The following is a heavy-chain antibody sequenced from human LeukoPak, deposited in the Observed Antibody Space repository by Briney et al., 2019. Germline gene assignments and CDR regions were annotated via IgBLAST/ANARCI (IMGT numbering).Heavy chain of an antibody. CDR1: GFTFSNAW. CDR3: TTDEYYDSSGYSYYFDY. J-gene: IGHJ4*02. V-gene: IGHV3-15*01. D-gene: IGHD3-22*01. Sequence: GGSLRLSCAASGFTFSNAWMSWGRQAPGKGLEWVGRIKSKTDGGTTDYAAPVKGRFTISRDDSKNTLYLQMDSLKTEDTAVYYCTTDEYYDSSGYSYYFDYWGQGTLVTVSS. CDR2: IKSKTDGGTT.